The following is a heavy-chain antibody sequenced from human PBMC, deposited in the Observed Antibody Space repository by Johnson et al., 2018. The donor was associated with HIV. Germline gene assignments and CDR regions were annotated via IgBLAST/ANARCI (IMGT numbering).Heavy chain of an antibody. J-gene: IGHJ3*02. CDR1: GFTFSSYA. Sequence: QVQVVESGGGVVQPGRSLRLSCAASGFTFSSYAMHWVRQAPGKGLEWVAVIWYAGINKYYGNSVKGRFTISRDNSKNTLYLQMNSLRAGDTAVYYCARRSIRSDGFDIWGQGTMVTVSS. CDR3: ARRSIRSDGFDI. V-gene: IGHV3-33*08. CDR2: IWYAGINK. D-gene: IGHD4-11*01.